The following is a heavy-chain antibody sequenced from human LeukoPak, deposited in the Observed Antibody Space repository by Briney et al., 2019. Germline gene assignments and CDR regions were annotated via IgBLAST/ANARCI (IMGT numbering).Heavy chain of an antibody. Sequence: GASVKVSCKASGYTFTGYYMHWVRQAPGQGLEWMGWINPNSGGTNYAQKFQGRVTMTRDTSISTAYMELNSLRSEDTAVYYCARAYCSSTSCYAPNWFDPWGQGTLVTVSS. V-gene: IGHV1-2*02. CDR3: ARAYCSSTSCYAPNWFDP. D-gene: IGHD2-2*01. CDR1: GYTFTGYY. CDR2: INPNSGGT. J-gene: IGHJ5*02.